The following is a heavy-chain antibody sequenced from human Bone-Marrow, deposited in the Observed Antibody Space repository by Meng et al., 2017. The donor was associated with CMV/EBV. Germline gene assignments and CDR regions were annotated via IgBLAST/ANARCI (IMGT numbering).Heavy chain of an antibody. CDR1: GFTFSSYA. D-gene: IGHD5-24*01. CDR3: ARDFTDGYILDISIPVAFDI. J-gene: IGHJ3*02. Sequence: GESLKISCAASGFTFSSYAMHWVRQAPGKGLEWVAVISYDGSNKYYADSVEGRFTISRDNSKNTLYLQMNSLRAEDTAVYYCARDFTDGYILDISIPVAFDIWGQGTMVTVSS. CDR2: ISYDGSNK. V-gene: IGHV3-30*04.